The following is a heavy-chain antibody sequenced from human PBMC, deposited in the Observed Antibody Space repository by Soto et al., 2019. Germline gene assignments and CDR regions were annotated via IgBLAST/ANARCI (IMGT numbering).Heavy chain of an antibody. CDR2: ISSSGSTI. V-gene: IGHV3-11*01. J-gene: IGHJ6*03. Sequence: QVQLVESGGGLVKPGGSLRLSCAASGFTFSDYYMSWIRQAPGKGLEWVSYISSSGSTIYYADSVKGRFPISRDNAKNSRYLQMNSLRAEDTAVYYCARSHDILTGYPYYYYYMDVWGKGTTVTVSS. CDR1: GFTFSDYY. D-gene: IGHD3-9*01. CDR3: ARSHDILTGYPYYYYYMDV.